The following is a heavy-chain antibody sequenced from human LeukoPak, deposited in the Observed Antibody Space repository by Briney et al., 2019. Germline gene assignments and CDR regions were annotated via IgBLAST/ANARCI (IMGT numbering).Heavy chain of an antibody. CDR1: GYTFTSYD. CDR2: MNPNSGNT. Sequence: GASVKVSCKASGYTFTSYDINWVRQATGQGLEWMGWMNPNSGNTGYAQKFQGRVTMTRNTSISTAYTELSSLRSEDTAVYYCARGRDGYNSYWFDPWGQGTLVTVSS. J-gene: IGHJ5*02. D-gene: IGHD5-24*01. CDR3: ARGRDGYNSYWFDP. V-gene: IGHV1-8*01.